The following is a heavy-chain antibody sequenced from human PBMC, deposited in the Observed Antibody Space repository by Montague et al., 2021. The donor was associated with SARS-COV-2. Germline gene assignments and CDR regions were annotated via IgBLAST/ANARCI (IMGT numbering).Heavy chain of an antibody. CDR2: IHTSGST. CDR3: ASGKYYNFWSGYYSHDYVSGMDV. J-gene: IGHJ6*02. D-gene: IGHD3-3*01. CDR1: GGSISSYY. Sequence: SETLSLTCTVSGGSISSYYWSWIRQSAGKGLEWIGRIHTSGSTDYNHSLNSRVTMSVDTSKTQFSLKLSSVTAADTAVYYCASGKYYNFWSGYYSHDYVSGMDVWGQGTTVTVSS. V-gene: IGHV4-4*07.